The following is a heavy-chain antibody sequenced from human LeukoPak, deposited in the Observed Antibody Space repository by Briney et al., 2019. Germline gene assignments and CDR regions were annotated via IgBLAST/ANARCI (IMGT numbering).Heavy chain of an antibody. CDR1: GGSFSGYY. J-gene: IGHJ4*02. Sequence: SSETLSLTCAVYGGSFSGYYWSWIRQPPGMGLEWIGEINHSGSTNYNPSLKSRVTISVDTSKNQFSLKLSSVTAADTAVYYCARGPMITFGGAKKYFDYWGQGTLVTVSS. V-gene: IGHV4-34*01. CDR3: ARGPMITFGGAKKYFDY. CDR2: INHSGST. D-gene: IGHD3-16*01.